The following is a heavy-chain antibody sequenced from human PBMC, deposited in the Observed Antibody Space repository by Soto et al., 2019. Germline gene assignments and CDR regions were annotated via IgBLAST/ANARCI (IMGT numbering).Heavy chain of an antibody. CDR3: ARERRWEPLLD. D-gene: IGHD1-26*01. V-gene: IGHV1-18*01. CDR1: GYTFSNYG. Sequence: QVQLVQSGPEVKKPGASVKVSCKGSGYTFSNYGVTWVRQAPGQGLERLVWVSAYNRNTDYAQKFEDRATMTIDTSTNTAYLELRGHTPDDTAVYYCARERRWEPLLDWGQANL. CDR2: VSAYNRNT. J-gene: IGHJ4*02.